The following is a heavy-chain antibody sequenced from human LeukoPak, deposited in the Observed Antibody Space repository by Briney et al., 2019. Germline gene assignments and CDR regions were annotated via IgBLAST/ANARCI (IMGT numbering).Heavy chain of an antibody. CDR3: ARDRGQQLRTTFDY. CDR1: GFTFSSYS. J-gene: IGHJ4*02. D-gene: IGHD6-13*01. Sequence: GGSLRLSCAASGFTFSSYSMNWVRQAPGKGLEWVSSIRSSSSYIYYADSVKGRFTISRDNAKNSLYLQMNSLRAEDTAVYYCARDRGQQLRTTFDYGGQGTLVTVSS. CDR2: IRSSSSYI. V-gene: IGHV3-21*01.